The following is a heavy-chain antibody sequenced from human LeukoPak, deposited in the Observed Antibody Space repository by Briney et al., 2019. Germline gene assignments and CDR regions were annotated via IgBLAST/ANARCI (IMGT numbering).Heavy chain of an antibody. D-gene: IGHD4-17*01. Sequence: ETLSLTCTVSGGSISSSSYYWGWIRQPPGKGLEWVSAISGSGDSTYYADSVKGRFTISRDNSKNTLYLQMNSLRAEDTAVYYCANLPTVTHYYYYYYYMDVWGKGTTVTVSS. CDR2: ISGSGDST. V-gene: IGHV3-23*01. CDR3: ANLPTVTHYYYYYYYMDV. J-gene: IGHJ6*03. CDR1: GGSISSSSYY.